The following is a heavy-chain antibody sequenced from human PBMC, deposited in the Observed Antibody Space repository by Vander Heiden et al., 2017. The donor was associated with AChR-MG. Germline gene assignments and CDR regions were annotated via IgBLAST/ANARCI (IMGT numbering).Heavy chain of an antibody. V-gene: IGHV1-2*06. D-gene: IGHD2-15*01. J-gene: IGHJ4*02. Sequence: QVQLVQSGAEVKKPGASVKVSCKASGYTFTGYYMHWVRQAPGQGLEWMGRINPNSGGTNYAQKFQGRVTMTRDTSISTAYMELSRLRSDDTAVYYCARGPTGYCSGGSCYVYWGQGTLVTVSS. CDR3: ARGPTGYCSGGSCYVY. CDR1: GYTFTGYY. CDR2: INPNSGGT.